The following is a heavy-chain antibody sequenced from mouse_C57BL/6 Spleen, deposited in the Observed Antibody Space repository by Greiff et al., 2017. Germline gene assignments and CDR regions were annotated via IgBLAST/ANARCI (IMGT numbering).Heavy chain of an antibody. CDR3: ATERDRAMDY. V-gene: IGHV2-9-1*01. CDR1: GFSLTSYA. D-gene: IGHD3-3*01. CDR2: IWTGGGT. Sequence: VKLVESGPGLVAPSQSLSITCTVSGFSLTSYAISWVRQPPGKGLEWLGVIWTGGGTNYNSALNSRLSISKDNSKSQVFLKMNSLQTDDTARYYCATERDRAMDYWGQGTSVTVSS. J-gene: IGHJ4*01.